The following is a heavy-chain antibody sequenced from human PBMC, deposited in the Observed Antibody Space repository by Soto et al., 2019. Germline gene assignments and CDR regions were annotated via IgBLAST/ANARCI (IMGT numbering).Heavy chain of an antibody. V-gene: IGHV4-34*01. CDR2: INHSGST. CDR1: GGSFSGYY. CDR3: ARGRGYCTNGVCYHYYYYYYMDV. Sequence: SETLSINCAVYGGSFSGYYWSWIRQPPRKGLEWIGEINHSGSTNYNPSLKSRVTISVDTSKNQFSLKLSSVTAADTAVYYCARGRGYCTNGVCYHYYYYYYMDVWGKGTTVTVSS. D-gene: IGHD2-8*01. J-gene: IGHJ6*03.